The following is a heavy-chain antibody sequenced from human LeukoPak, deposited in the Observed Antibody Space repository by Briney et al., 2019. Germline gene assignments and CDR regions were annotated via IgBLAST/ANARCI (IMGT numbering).Heavy chain of an antibody. D-gene: IGHD6-6*01. V-gene: IGHV1-69*04. CDR2: IIPILGIA. J-gene: IGHJ6*03. CDR3: AIRQGFSSGYYYMDV. CDR1: GGTFSSYA. Sequence: GASVKVSCKASGGTFSSYAISWVRQAPGQGLEWMGRIIPILGIANYAQKFQGRVTITADKSTSTAYMELSSLRSEDTAVYYCAIRQGFSSGYYYMDVWGKGTTVTVSS.